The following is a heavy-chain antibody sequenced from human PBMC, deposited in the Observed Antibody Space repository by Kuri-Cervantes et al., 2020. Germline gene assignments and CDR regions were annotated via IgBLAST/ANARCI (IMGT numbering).Heavy chain of an antibody. CDR2: IYYSGST. V-gene: IGHV4-59*01. J-gene: IGHJ4*02. Sequence: SETLSLTCTVSGGSIINYYWSWIRQPPGKGLEWIGYIYYSGSTNYNPSLKSRVIISVDTSKNQFSLKLSSVTAADTAVYYCARVGSSGWYAGYWGQGTLVTVSS. CDR3: ARVGSSGWYAGY. CDR1: GGSIINYY. D-gene: IGHD6-19*01.